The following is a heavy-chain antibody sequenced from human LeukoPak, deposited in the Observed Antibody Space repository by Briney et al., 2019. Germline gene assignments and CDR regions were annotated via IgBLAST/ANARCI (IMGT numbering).Heavy chain of an antibody. J-gene: IGHJ4*02. CDR3: ARGRKYTSGYRVTELGSGYSDY. Sequence: GASVKVSCKASGYTFTSYYMHWVRQAPGQGLEWMGITNPSGGSTSYAQKFQGRVTMTRDMSTSTDYMELSSLRSEDTAVYYCARGRKYTSGYRVTELGSGYSDYWGQGTLVTVSS. V-gene: IGHV1-46*01. CDR1: GYTFTSYY. D-gene: IGHD5-18*01. CDR2: TNPSGGST.